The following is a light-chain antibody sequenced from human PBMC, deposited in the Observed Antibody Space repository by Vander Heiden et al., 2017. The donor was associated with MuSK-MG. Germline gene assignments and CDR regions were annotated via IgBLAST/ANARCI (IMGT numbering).Light chain of an antibody. CDR2: KVS. Sequence: DVVMTQSPLSLPVTLGQPASISCRSSQSLLYSDGNTYLYWFHHRPGQAPRRLIYKVSNRDSGVPDRFRGSGSGTDFTLQISWGESEDLGVYYCSQGAHCHTTLAQGTKGKSN. J-gene: IGKJ1*01. CDR1: QSLLYSDGNTY. V-gene: IGKV2-30*01. CDR3: SQGAHCHTT.